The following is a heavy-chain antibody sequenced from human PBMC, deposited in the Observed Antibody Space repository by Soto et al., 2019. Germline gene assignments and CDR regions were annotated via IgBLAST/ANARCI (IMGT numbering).Heavy chain of an antibody. J-gene: IGHJ4*02. V-gene: IGHV3-23*01. D-gene: IGHD1-26*01. Sequence: EVQLLESGGGLVQPGGSLRLSCAASGFTFSSYAMNWVRQAPGKGLEWVSTISGSGVSTYYADSVKGRFTISRDNSKNTLYLQMNGLRAEDTAVYYCAKDRQGSYFDYWGQGTLVTVSS. CDR2: ISGSGVST. CDR3: AKDRQGSYFDY. CDR1: GFTFSSYA.